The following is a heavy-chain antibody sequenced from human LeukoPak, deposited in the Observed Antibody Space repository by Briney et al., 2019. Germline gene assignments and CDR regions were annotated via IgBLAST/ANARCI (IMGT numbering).Heavy chain of an antibody. CDR3: ASSSRSWSQYYFDY. D-gene: IGHD6-13*01. Sequence: SVKVSCKASGGTFSSYAISWVRQAPGQGLEWMGGIIPIFGTANYAQKFQGRVTITADKSTSTAYMELSSLRSEDTAVYYCASSSRSWSQYYFDYWGQGTLVTVSS. CDR2: IIPIFGTA. CDR1: GGTFSSYA. J-gene: IGHJ4*02. V-gene: IGHV1-69*06.